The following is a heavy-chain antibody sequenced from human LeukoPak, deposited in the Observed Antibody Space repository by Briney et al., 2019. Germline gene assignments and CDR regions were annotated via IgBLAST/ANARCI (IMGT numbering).Heavy chain of an antibody. J-gene: IGHJ4*02. Sequence: GASVKVSCKASGYTFTGYYIHWVRQAPGQGLEWMGWISPDSGDTNFAQDFQGWVTLTRDTSINTAYMELNRLRSDDTAVYYCARGYFVYDYVWGTYRPSYFDYWGQGTPVTVSS. CDR2: ISPDSGDT. D-gene: IGHD3-16*02. V-gene: IGHV1-2*04. CDR1: GYTFTGYY. CDR3: ARGYFVYDYVWGTYRPSYFDY.